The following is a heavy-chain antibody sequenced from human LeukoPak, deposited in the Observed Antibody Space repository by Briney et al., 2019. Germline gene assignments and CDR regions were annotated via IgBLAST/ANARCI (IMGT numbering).Heavy chain of an antibody. V-gene: IGHV3-30*02. CDR1: GFTLSSHA. D-gene: IGHD3-10*01. CDR3: AKTRYGSGSASDY. Sequence: GGSLRLSCTASGFTLSSHAMHWVRQAPGKGLEWVAFIRYDGSNKYYADSVKGRFTISRDNSKNTLYLQMNSLRAEDTAVYYCAKTRYGSGSASDYWGQGTLVTVSS. CDR2: IRYDGSNK. J-gene: IGHJ4*02.